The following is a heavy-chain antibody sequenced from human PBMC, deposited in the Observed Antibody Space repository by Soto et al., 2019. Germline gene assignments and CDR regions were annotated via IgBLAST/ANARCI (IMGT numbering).Heavy chain of an antibody. D-gene: IGHD3-9*01. CDR3: ASLDWQHAFDI. Sequence: QLQLQESGPGLVKPSETLSLTCTVSGGSISSSSYYWGWIRQPPGKGLEWIGSIYYSGSTYYNPSLKSRVTISVDTSKNQFSLKLSSVTAADTAVYYCASLDWQHAFDIWGQGTMVTVSS. CDR1: GGSISSSSYY. V-gene: IGHV4-39*01. CDR2: IYYSGST. J-gene: IGHJ3*02.